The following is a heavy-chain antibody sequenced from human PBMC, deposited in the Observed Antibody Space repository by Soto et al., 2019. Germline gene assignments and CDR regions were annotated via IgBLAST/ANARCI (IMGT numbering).Heavy chain of an antibody. CDR2: FDPEDGET. CDR3: ATDTRLRFLEWLSRKYYYYYGPDV. Sequence: ASVKVSCKVSGYTLTELSMHWVRQAPGKGLEWMGGFDPEDGETIYAQKFQGRVTMTEDTSTDTAYMELSSLRSEDTAVYYCATDTRLRFLEWLSRKYYYYYGPDVWGQGNKGTVSS. CDR1: GYTLTELS. V-gene: IGHV1-24*01. D-gene: IGHD3-3*01. J-gene: IGHJ6*02.